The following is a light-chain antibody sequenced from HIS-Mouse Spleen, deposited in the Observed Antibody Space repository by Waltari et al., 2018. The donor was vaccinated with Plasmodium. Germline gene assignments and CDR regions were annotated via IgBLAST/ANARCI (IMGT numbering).Light chain of an antibody. CDR3: QHSYSTWT. J-gene: IGKJ1*01. V-gene: IGKV1-39*01. Sequence: DIQMTQSPSSLSASVGNRVTITCRASQSISNYLHWYQQKPGKAPKFLIYAASTLQSGVPSRFSGSGSWTDFTLTISSLQPEDFATYYCQHSYSTWTFGQGTKVEIK. CDR2: AAS. CDR1: QSISNY.